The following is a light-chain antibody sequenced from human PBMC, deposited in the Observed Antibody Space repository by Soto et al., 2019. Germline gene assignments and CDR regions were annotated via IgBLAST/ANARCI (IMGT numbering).Light chain of an antibody. Sequence: QSVLTQPPSVSAAPGQKGTISCSGSSSNIGSSYVSWYQQLPGTAPKLLIFDNDKRPSGIPDRFSGSKSGTSATLGITGLQTGDEADYYCGTWDFSLSVLLFGGGTKLTVL. CDR3: GTWDFSLSVLL. V-gene: IGLV1-51*01. CDR1: SSNIGSSY. CDR2: DND. J-gene: IGLJ2*01.